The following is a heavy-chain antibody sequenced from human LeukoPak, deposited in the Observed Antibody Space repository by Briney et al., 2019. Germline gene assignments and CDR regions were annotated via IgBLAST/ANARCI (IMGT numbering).Heavy chain of an antibody. V-gene: IGHV4-31*03. J-gene: IGHJ4*02. CDR3: AKGGDSSGSPGY. CDR2: IYNSGST. CDR1: GASISSGGDY. Sequence: SETLSLTCTVSGASISSGGDYWNWIRQHPGKGLEWIGYIYNSGSTYYNPSLKSRVTISVDTSRNQFPLKLNSVTAADTAVYYCAKGGDSSGSPGYWGQGTLVTVSS. D-gene: IGHD3-22*01.